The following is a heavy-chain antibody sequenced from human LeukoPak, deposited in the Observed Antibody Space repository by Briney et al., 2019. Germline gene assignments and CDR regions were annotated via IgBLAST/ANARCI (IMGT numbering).Heavy chain of an antibody. CDR2: IYHSGST. CDR1: GGSISSGGSS. D-gene: IGHD3-9*01. Sequence: SETLSLTCAVSGGSISSGGSSWSWIRQPPGKGLEWIGYIYHSGSTYYNPSLKSRVTISVDRSKNQFSLKLSSVTAADTAVYYCARGNDILTGYVFDYWGQGTLVTVSS. V-gene: IGHV4-30-2*01. J-gene: IGHJ4*02. CDR3: ARGNDILTGYVFDY.